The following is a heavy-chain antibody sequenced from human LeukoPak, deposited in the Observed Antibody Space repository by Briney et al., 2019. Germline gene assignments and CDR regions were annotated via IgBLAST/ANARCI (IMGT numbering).Heavy chain of an antibody. CDR1: GGSFSGYY. D-gene: IGHD1-26*01. Sequence: PSETLSLTCAVYGGSFSGYYWSWIRQPPGKGLEWIGEINHSGSTNYNPSLKSRVTISVDTSKNQFSLKLSSVTAADTAAYYCARGLVGATRRAFDYWGQGTLVTVSS. V-gene: IGHV4-34*01. J-gene: IGHJ4*02. CDR3: ARGLVGATRRAFDY. CDR2: INHSGST.